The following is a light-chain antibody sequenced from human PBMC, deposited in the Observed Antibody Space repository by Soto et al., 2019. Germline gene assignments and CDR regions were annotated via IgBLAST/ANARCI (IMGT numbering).Light chain of an antibody. V-gene: IGKV3-15*01. Sequence: EIAMTQSPATLSVSPGERATLCCRASQSISTELAWYQQIPGQPPRLLIYSASTRATGVPARFTGSGSGSEFTLTISGLQSEDFAIYYCQQGHNWPLTFGQGTRLEI. CDR1: QSISTE. CDR3: QQGHNWPLT. J-gene: IGKJ2*01. CDR2: SAS.